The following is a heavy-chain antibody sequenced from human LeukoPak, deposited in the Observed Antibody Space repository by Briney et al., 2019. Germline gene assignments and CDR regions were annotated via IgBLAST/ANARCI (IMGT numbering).Heavy chain of an antibody. CDR2: IYYSGST. CDR3: ARYSNSNWFDP. J-gene: IGHJ5*02. D-gene: IGHD4-11*01. Sequence: SVTLALTCTVSGGSISSSSYYWGWIRQPPGKGLEWIGSIYYSGSTYYNPSLKSRVTISVDTSKNQFSLKLSSVTAADTAVYYCARYSNSNWFDPWGQGTLVTVSS. V-gene: IGHV4-39*01. CDR1: GGSISSSSYY.